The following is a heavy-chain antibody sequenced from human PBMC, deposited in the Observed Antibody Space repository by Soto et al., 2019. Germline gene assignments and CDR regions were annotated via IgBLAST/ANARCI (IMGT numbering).Heavy chain of an antibody. CDR2: INPSGGST. V-gene: IGHV1-46*01. CDR3: ARSGYSYGSSTLKLDY. Sequence: GASVKVSCKASGYTFTSYYMHWVRQAPGQGLEWMGIINPSGGSTSYAQKFQGRVTMTRDTSTSTVYMELSSLRSEDTAVYYCARSGYSYGSSTLKLDYWGQGTLVTVSS. D-gene: IGHD5-18*01. CDR1: GYTFTSYY. J-gene: IGHJ4*02.